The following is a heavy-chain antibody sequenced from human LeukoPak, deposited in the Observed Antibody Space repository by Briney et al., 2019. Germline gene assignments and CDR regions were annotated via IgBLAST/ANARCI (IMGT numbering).Heavy chain of an antibody. CDR2: ISGSRRYI. CDR1: KLTLNNCT. D-gene: IGHD4-23*01. V-gene: IGHV3-21*06. Sequence: GVPLRLSCAASKLTLNNCTLTWVRQSTGGGLDWVSYISGSRRYILCSVSVKGRFTLHRHHHKNSLYLKMDSLTADDTSVFYCERVNSALGVTVGWSWTGSLGFDHWGKGALVT. J-gene: IGHJ4*02. CDR3: ERVNSALGVTVGWSWTGSLGFDH.